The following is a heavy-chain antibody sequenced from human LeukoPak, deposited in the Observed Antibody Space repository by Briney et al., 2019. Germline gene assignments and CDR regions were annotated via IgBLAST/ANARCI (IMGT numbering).Heavy chain of an antibody. J-gene: IGHJ4*02. CDR2: ISYDGSNK. CDR1: GFTFSSYA. CDR3: AREVYYYDSSGYYFDY. V-gene: IGHV3-30*04. Sequence: PGRSLRLSCAASGFTFSSYAMHWVRQAPGKGLEWVAVISYDGSNKYYADSVKGRFTISRDNSKNTLYLQMSSLRAEDTAVYYCAREVYYYDSSGYYFDYWGQGTLVTVSS. D-gene: IGHD3-22*01.